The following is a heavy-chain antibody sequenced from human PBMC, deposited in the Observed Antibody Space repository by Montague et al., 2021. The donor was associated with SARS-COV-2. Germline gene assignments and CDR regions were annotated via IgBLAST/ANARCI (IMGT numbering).Heavy chain of an antibody. V-gene: IGHV3-7*03. J-gene: IGHJ4*02. D-gene: IGHD6-13*01. CDR1: GFIFSSYW. CDR3: ARVGSSSWYFDY. Sequence: SLRLSCAASGFIFSSYWMSWVRQAPGKGLEWVANIKQDGSEEYYVDSVKGRFTISRDNAKNSLYLQMNSLRAEDTAVYYCARVGSSSWYFDYWGQGTLVTVSS. CDR2: IKQDGSEE.